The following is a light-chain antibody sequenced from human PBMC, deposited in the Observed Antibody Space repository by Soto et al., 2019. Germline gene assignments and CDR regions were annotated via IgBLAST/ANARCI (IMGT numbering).Light chain of an antibody. CDR1: SSNIGSNS. J-gene: IGLJ2*01. Sequence: QSVLTQPPSASGTPGQRVTISCSGSSSNIGSNSANWYQQLPGTAPKLLIYSNNQRRSGVPDRFSGSKSGTSATLAFSGLQSEDEADYYCTSWDDSVHGPLFGGGTKVTVL. V-gene: IGLV1-44*01. CDR3: TSWDDSVHGPL. CDR2: SNN.